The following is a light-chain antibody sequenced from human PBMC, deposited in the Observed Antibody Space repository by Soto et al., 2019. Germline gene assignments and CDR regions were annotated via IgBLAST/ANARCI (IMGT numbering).Light chain of an antibody. CDR2: KAS. CDR3: QQYDSIPYT. V-gene: IGKV1-5*03. J-gene: IGKJ2*01. Sequence: DIQMTQSPSTLSASVRDRVTITCRASQTINSWLAWYQQRPGKAPRLLIYKASTLESGVPSRFSGSGSGTEFTLTISTLQPDDFANYYCQQYDSIPYTFGQGTKLDIK. CDR1: QTINSW.